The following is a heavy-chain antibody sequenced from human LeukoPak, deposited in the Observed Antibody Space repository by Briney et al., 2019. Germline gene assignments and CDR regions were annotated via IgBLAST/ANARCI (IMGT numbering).Heavy chain of an antibody. Sequence: GRSLRLSCAASGFTFSSYGMHWVRQAPGKGLEWVAVISYDGSNKYYADSVKGRFTISRDNSKNTLYLQMNSLRAEDTAVYYCARLGYSPPRFGAARPSYRAFDIWGQGTMVTVSS. V-gene: IGHV3-30*03. CDR1: GFTFSSYG. J-gene: IGHJ3*02. D-gene: IGHD2-15*01. CDR2: ISYDGSNK. CDR3: ARLGYSPPRFGAARPSYRAFDI.